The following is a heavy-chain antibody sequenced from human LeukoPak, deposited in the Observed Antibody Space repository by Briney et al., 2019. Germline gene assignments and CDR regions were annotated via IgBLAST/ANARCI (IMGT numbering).Heavy chain of an antibody. CDR2: IYYSGST. D-gene: IGHD3-22*01. V-gene: IGHV4-39*01. Sequence: PSETLSLTCTVSGGSICSSSYYWGWIRQPPGKGLEWIGSIYYSGSTYYNPSLKSRVTISVDTSKNQFSLKLSSVTAADTAVYYCARQSLWTNYYDSSGAFDIWGQGTMVTVSS. CDR1: GGSICSSSYY. J-gene: IGHJ3*02. CDR3: ARQSLWTNYYDSSGAFDI.